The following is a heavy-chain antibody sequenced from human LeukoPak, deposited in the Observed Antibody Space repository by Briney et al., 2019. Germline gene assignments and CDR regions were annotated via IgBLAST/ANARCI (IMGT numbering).Heavy chain of an antibody. CDR3: AKDRGFGELLLYYYYGMDV. V-gene: IGHV3-23*01. J-gene: IGHJ6*02. D-gene: IGHD3-10*01. Sequence: GGSLRLSCAASGFTFSSYAMSWVRQAPGKGLEWVSAISGSGGSTYYADSVKGRFTISRDNSKNTLYLQMNSLRAEDTAVYYCAKDRGFGELLLYYYYGMDVWGQGTTVTVSS. CDR1: GFTFSSYA. CDR2: ISGSGGST.